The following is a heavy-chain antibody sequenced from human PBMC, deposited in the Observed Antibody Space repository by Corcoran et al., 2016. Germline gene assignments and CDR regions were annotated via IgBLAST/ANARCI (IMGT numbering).Heavy chain of an antibody. CDR3: ASVTRYYYYYYGMDV. J-gene: IGHJ6*02. D-gene: IGHD2-21*02. CDR2: IYHSGST. V-gene: IGHV4-38-2*02. Sequence: QVQLQESGPGLVKPSETLSLTCTVSGYSISSGYYWGWIRQPPGKGLEWIGSIYHSGSTYYNTSLKSRATISVDTSKNQFSLKLSSVTAADTAGYYCASVTRYYYYYYGMDVWGQGTTVTVSS. CDR1: GYSISSGYY.